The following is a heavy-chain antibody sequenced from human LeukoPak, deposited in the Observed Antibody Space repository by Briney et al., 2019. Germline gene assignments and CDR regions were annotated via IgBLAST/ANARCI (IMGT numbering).Heavy chain of an antibody. D-gene: IGHD3-10*01. J-gene: IGHJ4*02. CDR3: VLITLLWFGEAIDY. CDR1: GFTFSK. V-gene: IGHV3-66*01. Sequence: GGSLRLSCAASGFTFSKMNWVRQAPGKGLEWVSVIYSGGSTYYADSVKGRFTISRDNSKNTLYLQMNSLRAEDTAVYYCVLITLLWFGEAIDYWGQGTLVTVSS. CDR2: IYSGGST.